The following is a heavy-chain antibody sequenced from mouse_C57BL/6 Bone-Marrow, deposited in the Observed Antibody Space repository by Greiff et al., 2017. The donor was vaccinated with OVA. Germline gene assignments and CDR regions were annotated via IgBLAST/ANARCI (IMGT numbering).Heavy chain of an antibody. CDR1: GYAFSSSW. CDR2: IYPGDGDT. V-gene: IGHV1-82*01. J-gene: IGHJ2*01. D-gene: IGHD1-1*02. CDR3: ARRWNFDY. Sequence: VQLQESGPELVKPGASVKISCKASGYAFSSSWMNWVKQRPGTGLEWIGRIYPGDGDTNYNGKFKGKATLTADKSSSTAYMQLSSLTSEDSAVYFCARRWNFDYWGQGTTLTVSS.